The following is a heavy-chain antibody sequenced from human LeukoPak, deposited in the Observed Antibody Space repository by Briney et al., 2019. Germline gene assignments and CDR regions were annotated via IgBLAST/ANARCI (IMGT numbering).Heavy chain of an antibody. J-gene: IGHJ4*02. CDR2: IKQDGSEK. D-gene: IGHD2-2*01. CDR3: AREDLNVVVPAAHDY. Sequence: GGSLRLSCAASGFTFSSYWMSWVRQAPGKGLEWVANIKQDGSEKYYVDSVKGRFTISRDNAKNSLYLQMNSLRAEDTAVYYCAREDLNVVVPAAHDYWGQGTLVTVSS. V-gene: IGHV3-7*01. CDR1: GFTFSSYW.